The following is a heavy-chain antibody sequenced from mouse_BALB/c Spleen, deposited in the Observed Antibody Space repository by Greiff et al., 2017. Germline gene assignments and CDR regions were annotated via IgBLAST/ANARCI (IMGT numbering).Heavy chain of an antibody. J-gene: IGHJ2*01. CDR3: ARSRGSSGDY. Sequence: QVQLKQSGAELAKPGASVKMSCKASGYTFTSYWMHWVKQRPGQGLEWIGYINPSTGYTEYNQKFKDKATLTADKSSSTAYMQLSSLTSEDSAVYYCARSRGSSGDYWGQGTTLTVSS. V-gene: IGHV1-7*01. D-gene: IGHD3-1*01. CDR2: INPSTGYT. CDR1: GYTFTSYW.